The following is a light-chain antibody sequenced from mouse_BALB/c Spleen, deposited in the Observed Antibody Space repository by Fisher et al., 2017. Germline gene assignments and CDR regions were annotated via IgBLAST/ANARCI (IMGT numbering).Light chain of an antibody. V-gene: IGKV4-80*01. CDR1: SSVSY. Sequence: IVMTQTTAIMSASLGEEITLTCSASSSVSYMHWYQQKSGTSPKLLIYSTSNLASGVPSRFSGSGSGTFYSLTISSVEAEDAADYYCHQWSSYTFGGGTKLEIK. CDR2: STS. CDR3: HQWSSYT. J-gene: IGKJ2*01.